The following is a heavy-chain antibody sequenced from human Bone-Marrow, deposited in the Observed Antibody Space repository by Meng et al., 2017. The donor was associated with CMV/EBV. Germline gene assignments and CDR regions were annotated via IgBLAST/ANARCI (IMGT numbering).Heavy chain of an antibody. V-gene: IGHV4-4*02. CDR2: GHHSAST. D-gene: IGHD5-24*01. CDR1: GVTSCSKHW. J-gene: IGHJ4*02. Sequence: VYGVTSCSKHWWRRVPQPPGEGMEVIGHGHHSASTNHNLHLKSRVSIAVDKSKVRFALKRVSVTAADTAVYYCARTRQLCPYVALDYWGQGTLVTVSS. CDR3: ARTRQLCPYVALDY.